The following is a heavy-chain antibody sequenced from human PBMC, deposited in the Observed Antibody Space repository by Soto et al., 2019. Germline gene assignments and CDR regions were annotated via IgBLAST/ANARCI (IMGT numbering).Heavy chain of an antibody. CDR2: INHSGST. D-gene: IGHD4-17*01. CDR1: GGSFSGYY. J-gene: IGHJ4*02. CDR3: AVRFPPAVAMTRRINGDYKPHQFDY. V-gene: IGHV4-34*01. Sequence: SETLSLTCAVYGGSFSGYYWSWIRQPPGKGLEWIGEINHSGSTNYNPSLKSRVTISVDTSKNQFSLKLSSVTAADTAVYYCAVRFPPAVAMTRRINGDYKPHQFDYWGQGTLVTVSS.